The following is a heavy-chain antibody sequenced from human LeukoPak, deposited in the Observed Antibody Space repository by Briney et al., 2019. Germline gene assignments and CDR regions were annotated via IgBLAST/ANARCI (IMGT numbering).Heavy chain of an antibody. Sequence: GGSLRLSCAASGNYWMHWVRQAPGKGLVWVSHINSDGSWTSYADSVKARFTISKDNAKNTVYLQMNSLRAEDTAVYYCVSFYETYWGRGTLVTVSS. V-gene: IGHV3-74*01. CDR1: GNYW. CDR2: INSDGSWT. D-gene: IGHD2/OR15-2a*01. CDR3: VSFYETY. J-gene: IGHJ4*02.